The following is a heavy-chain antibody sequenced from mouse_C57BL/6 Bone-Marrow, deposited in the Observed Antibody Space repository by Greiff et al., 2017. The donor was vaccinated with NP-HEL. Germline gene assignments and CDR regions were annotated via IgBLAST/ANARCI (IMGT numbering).Heavy chain of an antibody. CDR1: GFTFSDFY. V-gene: IGHV7-1*01. D-gene: IGHD1-1*01. J-gene: IGHJ1*03. CDR2: SRNKANDYTT. CDR3: ARDRDYGSSSHWYFDV. Sequence: EVKVVESGGGLVQSGRSLRLSCATSGFTFSDFYMEWVRQAPGKGLEWIAASRNKANDYTTEYSASVKGRFIVSRDTSQSILYLQMNALRAEDTAIYYCARDRDYGSSSHWYFDVWGTGTTVTVSS.